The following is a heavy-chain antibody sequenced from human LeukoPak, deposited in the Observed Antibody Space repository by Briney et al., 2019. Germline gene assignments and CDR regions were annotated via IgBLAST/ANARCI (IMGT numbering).Heavy chain of an antibody. CDR2: IRYDGSNK. V-gene: IGHV3-30*02. Sequence: GGSLRLSCAASGFTFSSYGMHWVRQAPGKGLEWVAFIRYDGSNKYYADSVKGQFTISRDNSKNTLYLQMNSLRAEDTAVYYCAKDRTIFGVVNWFDPWGQGTLVTVSS. D-gene: IGHD3-3*01. CDR1: GFTFSSYG. CDR3: AKDRTIFGVVNWFDP. J-gene: IGHJ5*02.